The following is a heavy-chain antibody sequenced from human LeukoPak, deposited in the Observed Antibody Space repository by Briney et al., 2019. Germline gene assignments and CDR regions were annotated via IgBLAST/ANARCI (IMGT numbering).Heavy chain of an antibody. V-gene: IGHV3-7*01. CDR1: GFTFSSHW. CDR2: IKQDGSEK. D-gene: IGHD3-22*01. J-gene: IGHJ4*02. CDR3: ARGGTELVIPTY. Sequence: GGSLRLSCAASGFTFSSHWMSWVRQAPGKGLERVANIKQDGSEKYYVDSVKGRFTISRDNAKNSLYLQMNSLGAEDTAVYFCARGGTELVIPTYWGQGILVTVSS.